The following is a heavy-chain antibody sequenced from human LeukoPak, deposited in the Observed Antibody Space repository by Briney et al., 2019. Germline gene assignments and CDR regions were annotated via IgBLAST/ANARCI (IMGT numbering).Heavy chain of an antibody. CDR3: ARGYDILTGSDY. D-gene: IGHD3-9*01. CDR2: ISSSSSYI. V-gene: IGHV3-21*01. J-gene: IGHJ4*02. CDR1: GFSFSTYA. Sequence: PGGSLRLSCTASGFSFSTYAMSWVRQAPGKGLEWVSSISSSSSYIYYADSVKGRFTISRDNAKNSLYLQMNSLRAEDTAVYYCARGYDILTGSDYWGQGTLVTVSS.